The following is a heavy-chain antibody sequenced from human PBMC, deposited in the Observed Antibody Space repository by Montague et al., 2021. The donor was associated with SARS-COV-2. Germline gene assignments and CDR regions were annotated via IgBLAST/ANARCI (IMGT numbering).Heavy chain of an antibody. D-gene: IGHD3-10*01. CDR3: AKDSYYYGLGYGMDV. Sequence: SLRLSCAASGFTFSNSAMNWARQAPGKGLEWVSGSSGSDGGTHYAASVKGRFTTSRDNSKNVLYLQTNILRAEDTALYYCAKDSYYYGLGYGMDVWGQGTTVTVSS. J-gene: IGHJ6*02. CDR2: SSGSDGGT. CDR1: GFTFSNSA. V-gene: IGHV3-23*01.